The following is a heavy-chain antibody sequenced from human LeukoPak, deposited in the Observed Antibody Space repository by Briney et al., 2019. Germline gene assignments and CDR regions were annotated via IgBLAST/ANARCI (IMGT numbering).Heavy chain of an antibody. CDR3: ARSKYGDGSGSPWD. CDR2: ISYDGSNK. D-gene: IGHD3-10*01. V-gene: IGHV3-30*04. J-gene: IGHJ4*02. CDR1: GFTFSSYA. Sequence: PGRSLRLSCAASGFTFSSYAMHWVRQAPGKGLEWVAVISYDGSNKYYADSVKGRFTISRDNSKNTLYLQMNSLRAEDTAVYYCARSKYGDGSGSPWDWGQGTLVTVSS.